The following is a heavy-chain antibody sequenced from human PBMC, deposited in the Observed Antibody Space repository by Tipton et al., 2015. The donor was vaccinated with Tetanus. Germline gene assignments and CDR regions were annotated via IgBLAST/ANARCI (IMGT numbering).Heavy chain of an antibody. CDR3: ARQGYYDYVWGSPYSFDY. D-gene: IGHD3-16*01. CDR1: GGSISSSSYY. V-gene: IGHV4-39*01. J-gene: IGHJ4*02. Sequence: TLSLTCTVSGGSISSSSYYWGWIRQPPGKGLEWIGSIYYSGSTYYNPSLKSRVTISVDTSKNQFSLKLSSVTAADTAVYYCARQGYYDYVWGSPYSFDYWGQGTLVTVSS. CDR2: IYYSGST.